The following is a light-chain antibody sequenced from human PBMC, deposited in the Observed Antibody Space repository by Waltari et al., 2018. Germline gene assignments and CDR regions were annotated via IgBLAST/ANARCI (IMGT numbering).Light chain of an antibody. CDR1: QGISTY. CDR2: AAS. J-gene: IGKJ5*01. CDR3: QHLNSYPRT. V-gene: IGKV1-9*01. Sequence: IQLTQSPSSLSASVGAQVTITCRASQGISTYLAWYQQNPGKAPKLLIYAASTLQSGVPLRFSGSGSGTDFTLTISSLQPEDFATYYCQHLNSYPRTFGQGTRLEIK.